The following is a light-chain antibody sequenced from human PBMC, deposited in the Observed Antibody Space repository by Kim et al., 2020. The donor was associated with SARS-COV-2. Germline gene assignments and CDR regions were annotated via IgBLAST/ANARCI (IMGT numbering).Light chain of an antibody. V-gene: IGLV1-36*01. Sequence: QSVTIAYSGSDSNVGHSAVTWSQHLPGKAPRTVIYYDDLLPSGVSDRFSGSKSGTSASLAISGLQSEDEADYYCAVWDDSLKGVVFGGGTQLTVL. CDR3: AVWDDSLKGVV. J-gene: IGLJ2*01. CDR2: YDD. CDR1: DSNVGHSA.